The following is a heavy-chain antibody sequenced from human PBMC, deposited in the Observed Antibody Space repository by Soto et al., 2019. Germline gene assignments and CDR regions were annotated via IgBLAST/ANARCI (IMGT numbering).Heavy chain of an antibody. CDR1: GFTFSSYS. Sequence: GGSLRLSCAASGFTFSSYSMNWVRQAPGKGLEWVSSISSSSSYIYYADSVKGRFTISRDNAKNSLYLPMNSLRAEDTAVYYCSSPCPCDFWSGYWNYFDNGDPGALLDVSS. CDR3: SSPCPCDFWSGYWNYFDN. J-gene: IGHJ4*02. V-gene: IGHV3-21*01. D-gene: IGHD3-3*01. CDR2: ISSSSSYI.